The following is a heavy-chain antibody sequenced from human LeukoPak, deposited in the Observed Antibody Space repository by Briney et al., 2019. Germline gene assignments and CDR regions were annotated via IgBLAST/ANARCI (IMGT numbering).Heavy chain of an antibody. J-gene: IGHJ4*02. V-gene: IGHV1-18*01. CDR1: GYTFTSYG. CDR3: ARDQVSSGYNGY. CDR2: ISAYNGNT. D-gene: IGHD3-22*01. Sequence: ASVKVSCKASGYTFTSYGISWVRQAPGQGLEWMGWISAYNGNTNYAQKVQGRVTMTTDTSTSTAYMELRSLRFDDTAVYYCARDQVSSGYNGYWGQGTLVTVSS.